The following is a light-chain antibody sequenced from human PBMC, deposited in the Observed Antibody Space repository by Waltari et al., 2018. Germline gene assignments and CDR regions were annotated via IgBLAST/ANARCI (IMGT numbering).Light chain of an antibody. CDR2: DVN. V-gene: IGLV2-23*02. CDR1: SSNVGGYTL. J-gene: IGLJ2*01. Sequence: QSALTQPASVSGSPGQSITISCTGTSSNVGGYTLVSWYQQHPGKAPQLILYDVNKRPSGISNRFPGSKSGNTASLTISGLQADDESDYYCCSYAGDSTLIFGGGTK. CDR3: CSYAGDSTLI.